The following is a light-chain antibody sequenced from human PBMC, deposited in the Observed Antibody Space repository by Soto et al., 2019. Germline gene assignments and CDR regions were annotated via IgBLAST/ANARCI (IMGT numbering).Light chain of an antibody. J-gene: IGKJ1*01. CDR2: GAS. V-gene: IGKV3-20*01. CDR3: QQYGGSPQT. Sequence: EIVLTQSPGTLSLSPGERATLSCRASQSVSNYLVWYQQKPGHAPRLLISGASSRATGIPGRFSGSGSGTEFTLTIRRLEPEDFAVYYCQQYGGSPQTFGQGTKVDIK. CDR1: QSVSNY.